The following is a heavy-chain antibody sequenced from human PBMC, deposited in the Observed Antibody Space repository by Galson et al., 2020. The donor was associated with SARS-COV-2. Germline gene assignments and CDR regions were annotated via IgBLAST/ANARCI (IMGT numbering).Heavy chain of an antibody. V-gene: IGHV3-30*03. Sequence: GESLQISCAAYGFTFSSYGMHWVRQAPGKGLEWVAVISSDGSNKYYADSVKGRFTISRDNARNSLYLQINNLRAEDTAVYYCARDCDGTCWLHSWGQGTLVTVSS. CDR1: GFTFSSYG. D-gene: IGHD2-15*01. J-gene: IGHJ4*02. CDR3: ARDCDGTCWLHS. CDR2: ISSDGSNK.